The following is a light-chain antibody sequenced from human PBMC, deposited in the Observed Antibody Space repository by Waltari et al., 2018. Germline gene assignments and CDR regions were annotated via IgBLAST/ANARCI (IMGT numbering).Light chain of an antibody. CDR1: SSDVGGYNY. J-gene: IGLJ2*01. V-gene: IGLV2-14*03. Sequence: QSALTQPASVSGSPGQSITISCTGTSSDVGGYNYVSWYQQHPGKAPKLMIYDVSNRPSGVANRVSGSKSGNTASLTISGLQAEDEADYHCSSYSSSSTLVVFGGGTKLTVL. CDR2: DVS. CDR3: SSYSSSSTLVV.